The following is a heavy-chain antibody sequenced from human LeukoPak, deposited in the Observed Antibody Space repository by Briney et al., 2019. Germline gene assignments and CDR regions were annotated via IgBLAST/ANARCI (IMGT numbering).Heavy chain of an antibody. V-gene: IGHV3-23*01. CDR2: ITASGGSA. CDR1: GFTFSSYA. D-gene: IGHD5-18*01. CDR3: AKGNGYSYGRYYFDY. Sequence: GGSLRLSCAASGFTFSSYAMGWVRQAPGKGLEWVSAITASGGSAYYADSVKGRFTISRDNSKNTLYLQVNSLRAEDTAVYYCAKGNGYSYGRYYFDYWGQGTLVTVSS. J-gene: IGHJ4*02.